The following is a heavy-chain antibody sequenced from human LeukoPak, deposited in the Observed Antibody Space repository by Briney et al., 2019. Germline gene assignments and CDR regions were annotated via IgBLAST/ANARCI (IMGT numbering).Heavy chain of an antibody. J-gene: IGHJ4*02. CDR3: TRYNNDHFDY. D-gene: IGHD1-14*01. CDR1: GFTVGGYG. Sequence: GGSLRLSCAGSGFTVGGYGMHWFRQTPGKGLEWVAVIAYDGSRAFYADSVKGRFTISRDNSKNTMSVQMDDRRAEDTAVYYCTRYNNDHFDYWGQGTLVTVSS. CDR2: IAYDGSRA. V-gene: IGHV3-33*01.